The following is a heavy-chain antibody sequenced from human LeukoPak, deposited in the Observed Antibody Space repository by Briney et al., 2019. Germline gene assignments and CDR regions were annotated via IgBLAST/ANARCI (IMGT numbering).Heavy chain of an antibody. Sequence: GSLRLSCAASGFTFSSYWMSWVRQAPGKGLEWVANIKQDGSEKYYVDSVKGRFTISRDNAKNSLYLQMNSLRAEDTAVYYCASLYDFWSGTRQNDAFDIWGQGTMVTVSS. J-gene: IGHJ3*02. V-gene: IGHV3-7*01. CDR3: ASLYDFWSGTRQNDAFDI. D-gene: IGHD3-3*01. CDR2: IKQDGSEK. CDR1: GFTFSSYW.